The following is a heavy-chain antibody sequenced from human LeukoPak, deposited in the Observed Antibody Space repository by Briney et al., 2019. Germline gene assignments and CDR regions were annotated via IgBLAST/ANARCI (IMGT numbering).Heavy chain of an antibody. CDR2: IYYSGST. D-gene: IGHD3-22*01. V-gene: IGHV4-31*03. CDR1: GGSISSGGYY. CDR3: ASHTVVDYYDSSGTFDY. Sequence: SETLSLTCTVSGGSISSGGYYWSWIRQHPGKGLEWIGYIYYSGSTYYNPSLKSRVIISVDTSKNQFSLKLSSVTAADTAVYYCASHTVVDYYDSSGTFDYWGQGTLVTVSS. J-gene: IGHJ4*02.